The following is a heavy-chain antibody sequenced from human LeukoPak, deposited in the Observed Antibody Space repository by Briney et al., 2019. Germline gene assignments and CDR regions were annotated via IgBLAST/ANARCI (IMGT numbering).Heavy chain of an antibody. D-gene: IGHD2-2*01. Sequence: ASVKVSSKASGYTFTGYYMHWVRQAPGQGLEWMGWINPNSGGTNYAQKFQGRVTMTRDTSISTAYMELSRLRSDDTAVYYCARVVAAAIIPMDYWGQGTLVTVSS. CDR2: INPNSGGT. CDR3: ARVVAAAIIPMDY. CDR1: GYTFTGYY. J-gene: IGHJ4*02. V-gene: IGHV1-2*02.